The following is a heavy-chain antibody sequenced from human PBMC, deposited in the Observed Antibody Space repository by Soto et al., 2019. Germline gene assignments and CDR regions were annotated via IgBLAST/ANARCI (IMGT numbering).Heavy chain of an antibody. CDR3: ARRDSGGFYRFFDS. CDR2: TGSGTGPG. J-gene: IGHJ4*02. CDR1: GGSLSTNP. Sequence: QVQLVQSGTEVKKPGSSVKVSCKASGGSLSTNPISWVRQAPGQGLEWMGGTGSGTGPGNHAQKFKGRLTVTADKSTSTVYMGLTNLSSEDTAVYYIARRDSGGFYRFFDSWGQGTLVTVSS. D-gene: IGHD2-15*01. V-gene: IGHV1-69*06.